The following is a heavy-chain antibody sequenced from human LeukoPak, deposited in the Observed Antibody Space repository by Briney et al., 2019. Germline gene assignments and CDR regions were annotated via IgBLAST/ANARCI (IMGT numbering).Heavy chain of an antibody. CDR1: GGSISSDTYY. J-gene: IGHJ5*02. CDR2: IYASGNS. V-gene: IGHV4-61*02. CDR3: AGTRRYCSGGSCYNWFDP. D-gene: IGHD2-15*01. Sequence: SETLSLTCTVSGGSISSDTYYWSWIRQPAGKGLEWIGRIYASGNSNYNASLKSRVTISIDTSNNQFSLRLSSVIAPDTAVYYCAGTRRYCSGGSCYNWFDPWGQGTLVTVSS.